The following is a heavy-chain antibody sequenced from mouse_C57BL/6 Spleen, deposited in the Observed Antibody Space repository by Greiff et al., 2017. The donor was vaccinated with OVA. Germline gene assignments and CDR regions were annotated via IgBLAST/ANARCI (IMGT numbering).Heavy chain of an antibody. D-gene: IGHD2-3*01. Sequence: EVQLQESGPELVKPGASVKMSCKASGYTFTDYNMHWVKQSHGKSLVWIGYINPNNGGTSYNQKFKGKATLTVNKSSSTAYMELRSLTSEDSAVYYCARGLYDGFYWGQGTTLTVSS. V-gene: IGHV1-22*01. J-gene: IGHJ2*01. CDR2: INPNNGGT. CDR3: ARGLYDGFY. CDR1: GYTFTDYN.